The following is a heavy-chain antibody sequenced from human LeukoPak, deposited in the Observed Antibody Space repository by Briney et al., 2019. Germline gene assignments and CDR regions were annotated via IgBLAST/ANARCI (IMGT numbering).Heavy chain of an antibody. CDR2: IYYSGST. CDR3: ARGGTVRNGMDV. D-gene: IGHD1-26*01. J-gene: IGHJ6*02. CDR1: GGSISSYY. Sequence: SETLSLTCTVSGGSISSYYWSWIRQPPGKGLEWIGYIYYSGSTNYNPSLKSRVTISVDTSRNQFSLKLSSVTAADTAVYYCARGGTVRNGMDVWGQGTTVTVS. V-gene: IGHV4-59*01.